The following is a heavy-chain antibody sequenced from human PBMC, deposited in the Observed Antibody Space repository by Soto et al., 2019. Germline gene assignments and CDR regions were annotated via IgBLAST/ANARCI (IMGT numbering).Heavy chain of an antibody. J-gene: IGHJ4*02. CDR1: GFTFSNAW. Sequence: EVQLVESGGGLVKPGGSLRLSCAASGFTFSNAWMSWVRQAPGKGLEWVGRIKSKTDGGTTGYAAPVKGRFTISRDDSKNTLYLQMNSLKTEDTAVYYCTTDSPQFGGVIVNDYWGQGTLVTVSS. CDR3: TTDSPQFGGVIVNDY. D-gene: IGHD3-16*02. V-gene: IGHV3-15*01. CDR2: IKSKTDGGTT.